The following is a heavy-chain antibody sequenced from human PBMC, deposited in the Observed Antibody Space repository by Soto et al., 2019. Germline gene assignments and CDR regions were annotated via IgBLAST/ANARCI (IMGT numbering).Heavy chain of an antibody. CDR1: GFTFSSYA. V-gene: IGHV4-31*02. CDR3: ARDSEGYYDSSGYLGNAFDI. J-gene: IGHJ3*02. D-gene: IGHD3-22*01. CDR2: IYYSGST. Sequence: LRLSCAASGFTFSSYAMRWVRQAPGKGLEWIGYIYYSGSTYYNPSLKSRVTISVDTSKNQFSLKLSSVTAADTAVYYCARDSEGYYDSSGYLGNAFDIWGQGTMVTV.